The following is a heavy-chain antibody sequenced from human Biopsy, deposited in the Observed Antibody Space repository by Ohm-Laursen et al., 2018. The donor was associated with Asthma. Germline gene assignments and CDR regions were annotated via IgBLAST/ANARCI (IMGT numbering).Heavy chain of an antibody. V-gene: IGHV1-3*04. CDR2: VNTGNGDT. CDR3: ARTYYDFLTGQVKDVFVA. CDR1: GYNFISFA. J-gene: IGHJ3*01. Sequence: SVKVSCKASGYNFISFAIHWVRQAPGQRLEWMGWVNTGNGDTKYSQKFQGRVTITRDTSASTAYMELRSLRSEDTATYYCARTYYDFLTGQVKDVFVAWGQGTMVTVSS. D-gene: IGHD3-9*01.